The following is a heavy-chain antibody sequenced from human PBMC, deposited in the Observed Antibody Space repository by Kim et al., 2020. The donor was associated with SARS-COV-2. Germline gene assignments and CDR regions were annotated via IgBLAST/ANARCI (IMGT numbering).Heavy chain of an antibody. D-gene: IGHD6-19*01. J-gene: IGHJ4*02. Sequence: YYNPSLKSRVTISVDTSKNQFSLKLSSVTAADTAVYYCKVVAGTSPTVDYWGQGTLVTVSS. CDR3: KVVAGTSPTVDY. V-gene: IGHV4-39*01.